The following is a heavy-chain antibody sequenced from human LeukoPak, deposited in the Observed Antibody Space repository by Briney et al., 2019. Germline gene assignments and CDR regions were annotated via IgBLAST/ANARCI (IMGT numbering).Heavy chain of an antibody. J-gene: IGHJ3*02. Sequence: GESLKISCKGSGYSFATFWIGWVRQMPGKGLEWMGIIYPGDSETRYSPSFQGQVTFSADKSITTAYLQWSSLKASDSAMYYCASITAVAHSFDIWGQGRMVTVSS. CDR2: IYPGDSET. CDR1: GYSFATFW. CDR3: ASITAVAHSFDI. D-gene: IGHD4-23*01. V-gene: IGHV5-51*01.